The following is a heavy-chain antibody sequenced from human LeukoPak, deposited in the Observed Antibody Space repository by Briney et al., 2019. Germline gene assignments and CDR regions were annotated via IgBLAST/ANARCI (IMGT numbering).Heavy chain of an antibody. Sequence: PSETLSLTCTVSGGSISSYYWSWIRQPAGKGLEWIGRIYTSGSTNYNPSLKSRVTISVDKSKNQFSLKLSSVTAADTAVYYCARPGPEGDAFDIWGQGTMVTVSS. D-gene: IGHD1-14*01. CDR1: GGSISSYY. V-gene: IGHV4-4*07. J-gene: IGHJ3*02. CDR2: IYTSGST. CDR3: ARPGPEGDAFDI.